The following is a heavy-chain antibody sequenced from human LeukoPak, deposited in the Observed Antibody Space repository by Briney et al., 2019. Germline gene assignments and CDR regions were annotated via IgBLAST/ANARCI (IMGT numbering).Heavy chain of an antibody. V-gene: IGHV3-23*01. CDR1: GFTFSSYA. D-gene: IGHD1-26*01. Sequence: GGSLRLSCAASGFTFSSYAMSWVRLAPGKGLKWVSSISGGDGSTYYANSVKGRFTISRDNSKNTLYLQMNSLRAEDTAVYYCAKKYSTGLDPWGQGTLVTVSS. CDR2: ISGGDGST. CDR3: AKKYSTGLDP. J-gene: IGHJ5*02.